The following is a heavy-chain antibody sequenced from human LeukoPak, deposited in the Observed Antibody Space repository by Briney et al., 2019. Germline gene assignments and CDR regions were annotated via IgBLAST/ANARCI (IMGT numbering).Heavy chain of an antibody. Sequence: SSETLSLTCSASGGSISSYYWSWLRKPPGKGLEWRGNIYYSGSTNYNPSLKSRVTISVDTSKNQFSLKLSSVTAADTAVYYCARGGTMSDFWSGYYTPGYYFDYWGQGTLVTVSS. D-gene: IGHD3-3*01. CDR1: GGSISSYY. V-gene: IGHV4-59*12. CDR3: ARGGTMSDFWSGYYTPGYYFDY. J-gene: IGHJ4*02. CDR2: IYYSGST.